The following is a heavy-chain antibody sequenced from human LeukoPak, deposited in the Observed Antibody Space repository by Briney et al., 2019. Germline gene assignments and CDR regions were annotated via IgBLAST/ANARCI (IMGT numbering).Heavy chain of an antibody. CDR3: ARPMTTVTIDAFDI. D-gene: IGHD4-17*01. J-gene: IGHJ3*02. V-gene: IGHV5-51*01. Sequence: GESLKISCKGSGYSFTSYWIGWVRQMPGKGLEWMGIIYPGDSDTRYSPSFQGQVTISADKSLSPAYLQWGRLKASDTAMYYCARPMTTVTIDAFDIWGQGTMVTVSS. CDR2: IYPGDSDT. CDR1: GYSFTSYW.